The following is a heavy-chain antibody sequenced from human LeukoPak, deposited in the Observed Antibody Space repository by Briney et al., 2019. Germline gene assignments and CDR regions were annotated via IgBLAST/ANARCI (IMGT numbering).Heavy chain of an antibody. CDR2: ISYDGSNK. CDR1: GFTFSSYG. CDR3: AKDHGGELLHFLDY. D-gene: IGHD1-26*01. J-gene: IGHJ4*02. V-gene: IGHV3-30*18. Sequence: PGRSLRLSCAASGFTFSSYGMHWVRQAPGKGLEWVAVISYDGSNKYHADSVKGRFTISRDNSKNTLYLQMNSLRAEDTAVYYCAKDHGGELLHFLDYWGQGTLVTVSS.